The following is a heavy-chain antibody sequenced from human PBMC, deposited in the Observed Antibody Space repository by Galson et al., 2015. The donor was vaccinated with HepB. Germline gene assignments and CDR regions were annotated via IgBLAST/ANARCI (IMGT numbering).Heavy chain of an antibody. CDR2: IYSSGST. CDR3: ARLGLLPYYFDI. J-gene: IGHJ2*01. Sequence: TLSLTCTVSGFSITNYYWSWIRHPPGKGLEWIGYIYSSGSTNYKSSLKSRVSISVDTSKNQFSLKLSSVTAADTAVYYCARLGLLPYYFDIWGRGTLVTVSS. D-gene: IGHD2-15*01. CDR1: GFSITNYY. V-gene: IGHV4-59*01.